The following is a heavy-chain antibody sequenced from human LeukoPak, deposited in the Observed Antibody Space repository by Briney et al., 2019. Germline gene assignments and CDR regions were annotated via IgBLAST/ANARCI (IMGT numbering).Heavy chain of an antibody. CDR1: GGSISSGGYY. V-gene: IGHV4-31*03. Sequence: SETLSLTCTVSGGSISSGGYYWSWIRQHPGKGLEWIGYIYYSGSTYYNPSLKSRVTMSVDTSKNQFSLNLISVTAADTAVYYCATGAGDFDHWGQGILVTVSS. J-gene: IGHJ4*02. CDR2: IYYSGST. D-gene: IGHD1-14*01. CDR3: ATGAGDFDH.